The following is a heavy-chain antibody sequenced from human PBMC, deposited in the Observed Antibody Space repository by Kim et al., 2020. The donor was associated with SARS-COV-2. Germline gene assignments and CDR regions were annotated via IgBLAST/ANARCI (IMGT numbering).Heavy chain of an antibody. D-gene: IGHD3-16*02. CDR3: VRIREVSWFDP. J-gene: IGHJ5*02. CDR2: ITNTGAYE. CDR1: GFTFSAYT. Sequence: GGSLRLSCAASGFTFSAYTMGWVRQAPGVGLQWVSSITNTGAYEYYADSVKGRFTISRDNANNSLFLQMNSLKAEDSAVYFCVRIREVSWFDPWGQGAQVSVSS. V-gene: IGHV3-21*06.